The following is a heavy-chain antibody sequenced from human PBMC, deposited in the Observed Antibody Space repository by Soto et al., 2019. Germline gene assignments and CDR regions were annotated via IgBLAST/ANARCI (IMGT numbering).Heavy chain of an antibody. CDR3: GRDGDQWDQRYLDY. V-gene: IGHV1-18*01. Sequence: QVQLVQSGAEVKKPGASVKVSCKTSGNFFSKYGISWVRQAPGQGLEWMGWINGNTGSTNYAQKFRGRVTMTTDTSTGMVYMELSSLTSDDPAIYYCGRDGDQWDQRYLDYWGQGTRV. D-gene: IGHD1-26*01. CDR1: GNFFSKYG. CDR2: INGNTGST. J-gene: IGHJ4*02.